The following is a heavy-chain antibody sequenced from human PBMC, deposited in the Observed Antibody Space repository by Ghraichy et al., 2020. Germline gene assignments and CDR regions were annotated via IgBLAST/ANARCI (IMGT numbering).Heavy chain of an antibody. V-gene: IGHV3-48*04. Sequence: SCAASGFTFRSYSMHWVRQAPGKGLEWISHISGTGNTIQYADSVKGRFTISRDNAKNSLFLQMNGLRADDTAIYYCARGSSRFYDVSGSFPFDFWGPGTRVAVSS. J-gene: IGHJ4*02. CDR2: ISGTGNTI. CDR1: GFTFRSYS. D-gene: IGHD3-10*01. CDR3: ARGSSRFYDVSGSFPFDF.